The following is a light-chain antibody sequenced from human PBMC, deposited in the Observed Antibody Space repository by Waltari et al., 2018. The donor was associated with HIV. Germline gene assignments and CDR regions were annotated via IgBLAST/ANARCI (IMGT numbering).Light chain of an antibody. J-gene: IGKJ2*01. CDR2: WAS. V-gene: IGKV4-1*01. CDR1: QSLLYRSNNKNY. Sequence: DIVMTQSPDSLTVSLGARATINGRSSQSLLYRSNNKNYLAWYQQKPGQPPKLLFYWASTRESGVSNRFSGSESGTNFTLTISDLQADDVALYYCQQYYSTPRTFGQGTRLEI. CDR3: QQYYSTPRT.